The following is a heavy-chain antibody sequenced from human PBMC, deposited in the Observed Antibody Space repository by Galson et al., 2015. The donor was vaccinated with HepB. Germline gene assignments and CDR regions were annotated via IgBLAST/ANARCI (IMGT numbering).Heavy chain of an antibody. CDR3: AREVYSYGSEGAFDI. CDR2: IIPILGIA. V-gene: IGHV1-69*04. J-gene: IGHJ3*02. CDR1: GGTFSSYT. D-gene: IGHD5-18*01. Sequence: SVKVSCKASGGTFSSYTISWVRQAPGQGLEWMGRIIPILGIANYAQKFQGRVTITADKSTSTAYMELSSLRSEDTAVYYCAREVYSYGSEGAFDIWGQGTMVTVSS.